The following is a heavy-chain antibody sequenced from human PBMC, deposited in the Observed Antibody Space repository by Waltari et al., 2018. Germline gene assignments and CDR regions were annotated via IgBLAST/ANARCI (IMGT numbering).Heavy chain of an antibody. CDR2: IYYSGST. CDR1: GGSISSSSYY. V-gene: IGHV4-39*01. D-gene: IGHD6-13*01. Sequence: QLQLQESGPGLVKPSETLSLTCTVSGGSISSSSYYWGWIRQPPGKGLEWIGSIYYSGSTYYNPSLKSRVTRSVDTSKNQFSLKLSSVTAADTAVYYCARQEQQLVNFDYWGQGTLVTVSS. J-gene: IGHJ4*02. CDR3: ARQEQQLVNFDY.